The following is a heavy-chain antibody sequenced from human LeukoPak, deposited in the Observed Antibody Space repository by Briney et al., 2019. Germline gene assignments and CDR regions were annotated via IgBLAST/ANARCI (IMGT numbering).Heavy chain of an antibody. Sequence: RGFLRLSCAASGFTFSSYAMSWVRQAPGKGLEWVSAISGSGGSTYYADSVKGRFTISRDNSKNTLYLQMNTLRAEDTAVYYCAKDRKDYDILTGQSDYWGQGTLVTVSS. CDR1: GFTFSSYA. J-gene: IGHJ4*02. CDR3: AKDRKDYDILTGQSDY. CDR2: ISGSGGST. D-gene: IGHD3-9*01. V-gene: IGHV3-23*01.